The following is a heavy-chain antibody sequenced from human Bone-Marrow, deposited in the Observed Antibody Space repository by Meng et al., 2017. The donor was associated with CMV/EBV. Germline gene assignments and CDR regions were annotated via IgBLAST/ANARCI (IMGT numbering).Heavy chain of an antibody. D-gene: IGHD2-2*01. CDR2: IIPIFGTA. Sequence: SVKVSCKASGGTFSSYAISWVRQAPGQGLEWMGGIIPIFGTANYAQKFQGRVTITTDESTSTAYMELSSLRSEDTAVYYCARTLEYQLPRWRNAFDIWGQGKMVTVS. V-gene: IGHV1-69*05. CDR3: ARTLEYQLPRWRNAFDI. J-gene: IGHJ3*02. CDR1: GGTFSSYA.